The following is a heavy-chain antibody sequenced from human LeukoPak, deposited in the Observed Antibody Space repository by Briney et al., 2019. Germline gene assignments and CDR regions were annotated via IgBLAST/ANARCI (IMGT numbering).Heavy chain of an antibody. Sequence: ASVKVSCKASGYTFTSYGISWVRQAPGQGLEWMGWISAYNGNTNYAQKLQGRVTMTRNTSISTAYMELSSLRSEDTAVYYCARVPEITVIDWYFDLWGRGTLVTVSS. CDR2: ISAYNGNT. D-gene: IGHD4-17*01. J-gene: IGHJ2*01. CDR1: GYTFTSYG. CDR3: ARVPEITVIDWYFDL. V-gene: IGHV1-18*01.